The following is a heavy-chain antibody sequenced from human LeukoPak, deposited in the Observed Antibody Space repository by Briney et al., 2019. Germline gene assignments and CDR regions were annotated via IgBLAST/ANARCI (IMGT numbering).Heavy chain of an antibody. Sequence: GSLRLSCTASGFTFSSYAMSWVRQPPGKGLEWIGEINHSGSTNYNPSLKSRVTISVDTSKNQFSLKLSSVTAADTAVYYCARGRRYCSGGSCSRLYYFDYWGQGTLVTVSS. J-gene: IGHJ4*02. V-gene: IGHV4-34*01. CDR2: INHSGST. D-gene: IGHD2-15*01. CDR1: GFTFSSYA. CDR3: ARGRRYCSGGSCSRLYYFDY.